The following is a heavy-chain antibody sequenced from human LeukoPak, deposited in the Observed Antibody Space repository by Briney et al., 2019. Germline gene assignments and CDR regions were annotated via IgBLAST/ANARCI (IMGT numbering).Heavy chain of an antibody. CDR3: ARGHRSGSGYYPYY. Sequence: TSETLSLTCAVYGGSFSGYYWSWLRQPPGKGLEWIGEINRSGSTNYNPSLKSRVTISVDTSKNQFSLKLTSVTAADTAVYYCARGHRSGSGYYPYYWGQGTLVTVSS. J-gene: IGHJ4*02. CDR2: INRSGST. D-gene: IGHD3-22*01. CDR1: GGSFSGYY. V-gene: IGHV4-34*01.